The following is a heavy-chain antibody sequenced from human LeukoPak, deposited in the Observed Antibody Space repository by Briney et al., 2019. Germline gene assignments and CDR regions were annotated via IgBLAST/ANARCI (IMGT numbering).Heavy chain of an antibody. CDR3: ARIKNYDILTGYSPFDS. CDR1: GGSISSSNW. CDR2: IYHSGST. D-gene: IGHD3-9*01. Sequence: PSGTLSLTCAVSGGSISSSNWWSWVRQPPGKGLEWIGEIYHSGSTNYNPSLKSRVTISVDKSKNQFSLKLSSVTAADTAVYYCARIKNYDILTGYSPFDSWGQGTLVTVSS. V-gene: IGHV4-4*02. J-gene: IGHJ4*02.